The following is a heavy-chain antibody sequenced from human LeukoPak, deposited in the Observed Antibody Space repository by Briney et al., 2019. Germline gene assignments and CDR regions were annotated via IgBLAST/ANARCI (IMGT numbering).Heavy chain of an antibody. CDR1: GGSISSGDYY. Sequence: SQTLSLTCTVSGGSISSGDYYWSWIRQPPGKGLEWIGYIYYSGSTNYNPSLKSRVTISVDTSKNQFSLKLSSVTAADTAVYYCARTDFWSGPPGFDYWGQGTLVTVSS. CDR3: ARTDFWSGPPGFDY. CDR2: IYYSGST. V-gene: IGHV4-61*08. J-gene: IGHJ4*02. D-gene: IGHD3-3*01.